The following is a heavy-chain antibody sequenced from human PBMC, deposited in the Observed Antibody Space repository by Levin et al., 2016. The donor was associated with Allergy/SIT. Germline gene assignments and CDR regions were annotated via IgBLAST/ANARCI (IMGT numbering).Heavy chain of an antibody. V-gene: IGHV1-24*01. D-gene: IGHD3-10*01. CDR3: ARGMVWDYFPYYYYMDV. CDR2: FDPEDGET. Sequence: ASVKVSCKVSGYTLTELSMHWVRQAPGKGLEWMGGFDPEDGETIYAQKFQGRVTMTTDTSTSTAYMELRSLRSDDTAVYYCARGMVWDYFPYYYYMDVWGRGTTVTVSS. J-gene: IGHJ6*03. CDR1: GYTLTELS.